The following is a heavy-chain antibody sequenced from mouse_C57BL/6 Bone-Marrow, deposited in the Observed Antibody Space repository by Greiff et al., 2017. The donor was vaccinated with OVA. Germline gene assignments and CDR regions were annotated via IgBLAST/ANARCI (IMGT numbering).Heavy chain of an antibody. D-gene: IGHD1-1*01. J-gene: IGHJ2*01. Sequence: QVQLQQPGAELVKPGASVKLSCKASGYTFTSYWMHWVKQRPGQGLEWIGMIHPNSGSTNYNEKFKSKATLTVDQYSSTAYMQLSSLTSEDSAVYYCAFITTVVADYWGQGTTLTVSS. CDR2: IHPNSGST. CDR1: GYTFTSYW. V-gene: IGHV1-64*01. CDR3: AFITTVVADY.